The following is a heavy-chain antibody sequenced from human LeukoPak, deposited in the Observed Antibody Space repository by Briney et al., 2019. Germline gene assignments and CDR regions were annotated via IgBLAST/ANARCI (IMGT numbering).Heavy chain of an antibody. Sequence: SSETLSLTCTVSGGSISSGGYYWSWIRQHPGKGLEWIGYIYYSGSTNYNPSLKSRVTISVDTSKNQFSLKLSSVTAADTAVYYCARGTTVTLFDYWGQGTLVTVSS. V-gene: IGHV4-61*08. D-gene: IGHD4-11*01. CDR2: IYYSGST. CDR3: ARGTTVTLFDY. J-gene: IGHJ4*02. CDR1: GGSISSGGYY.